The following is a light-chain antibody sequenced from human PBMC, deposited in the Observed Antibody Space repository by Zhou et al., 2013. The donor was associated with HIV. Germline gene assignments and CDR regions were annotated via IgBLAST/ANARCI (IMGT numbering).Light chain of an antibody. CDR1: QSVTSTF. Sequence: VVLTQSPGTLSLSPGERATLSCRASQSVTSTFLAWYQQKPGQSPRLLIYDASTRATGIPDRFSGSGSGTEFTLTISSLQSEDFAVYYCQQRSNWPPFGFGGGTKVEIK. CDR3: QQRSNWPPFG. J-gene: IGKJ4*01. CDR2: DAS. V-gene: IGKV3D-20*02.